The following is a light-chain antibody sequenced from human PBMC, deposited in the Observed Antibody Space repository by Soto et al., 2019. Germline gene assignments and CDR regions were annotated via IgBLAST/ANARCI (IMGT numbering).Light chain of an antibody. CDR1: QSVSSN. CDR3: QQYNNWPLT. J-gene: IGKJ4*01. Sequence: EIVMTQSPATLSVSPGERATLSCRASQSVSSNLAWYQQTPGQAPRLLIYGASTTATGIPARFSGSGSGTDFTLTISSLQSEDFAVYYCQQYNNWPLTFGGGTKVEIK. V-gene: IGKV3D-15*01. CDR2: GAS.